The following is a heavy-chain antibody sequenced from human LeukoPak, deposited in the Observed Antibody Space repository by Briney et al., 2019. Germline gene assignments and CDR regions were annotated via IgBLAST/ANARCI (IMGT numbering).Heavy chain of an antibody. Sequence: PSETLSLTCTVSGGSISSYYWSWIRQPPGKGLEWIGYIYYSGSTNYNPSLKSRVTISVDTSKSQFSLKLSSVTAADTAVYYCARWESSGYDYWGQGTLVTVSS. CDR2: IYYSGST. V-gene: IGHV4-59*01. J-gene: IGHJ4*02. CDR1: GGSISSYY. D-gene: IGHD3-22*01. CDR3: ARWESSGYDY.